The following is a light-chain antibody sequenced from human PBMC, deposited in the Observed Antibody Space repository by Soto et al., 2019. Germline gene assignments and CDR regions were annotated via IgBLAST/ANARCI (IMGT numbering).Light chain of an antibody. V-gene: IGLV2-14*01. CDR2: EVS. J-gene: IGLJ1*01. Sequence: QSALTQPASVSGSPGQSITISCTGTSSDIGDYNYVSWYQQHPGKAPKLMIYEVSNRPSGVSNRFSGSKSGDTASLTISDLQAEDEADYYCSSYTSSAAPYVFGTGTKLTVL. CDR1: SSDIGDYNY. CDR3: SSYTSSAAPYV.